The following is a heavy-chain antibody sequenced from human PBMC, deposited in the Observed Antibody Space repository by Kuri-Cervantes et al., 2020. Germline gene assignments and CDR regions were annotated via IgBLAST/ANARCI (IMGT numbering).Heavy chain of an antibody. CDR2: IKQDGSEK. J-gene: IGHJ4*02. Sequence: GESLKISCAASGFTFSSYWMSWVRQAPGKGLEWVANIKQDGSEKYYVDSVKGRFTISRDNAKNSLYLQMNSLRAEDTAVYHCARVGDYGDLYYFDYWGQGTLVTVSS. CDR3: ARVGDYGDLYYFDY. V-gene: IGHV3-7*01. D-gene: IGHD4-17*01. CDR1: GFTFSSYW.